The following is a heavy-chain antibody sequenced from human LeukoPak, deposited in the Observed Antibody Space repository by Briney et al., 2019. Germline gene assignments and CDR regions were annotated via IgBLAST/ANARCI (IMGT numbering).Heavy chain of an antibody. J-gene: IGHJ3*02. CDR3: ARALVAGVTLNALDI. CDR2: IQYDGSTT. D-gene: IGHD2-15*01. V-gene: IGHV3-74*01. Sequence: GGSLRLSCAASGFSFSSYWMHWVRQAPGKGLVWIARIQYDGSTTNYADSVKGRFTISRDNAKKTLYVQMNSLRAEDTAVYYCARALVAGVTLNALDIWGQGTMVTVSS. CDR1: GFSFSSYW.